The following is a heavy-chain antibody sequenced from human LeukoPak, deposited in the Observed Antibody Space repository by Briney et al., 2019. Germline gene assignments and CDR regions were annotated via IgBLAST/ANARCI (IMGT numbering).Heavy chain of an antibody. Sequence: GGSLRLSCAASGFTFSSYGMHWVRQAPGKGLEWVAVIWYDGSNKYYADSVKGRFTISRDNSKNTLYLQMNSLRADDTAVYYYARDGYYYDSSGYPTALDYWGQGTLVTVSS. CDR3: ARDGYYYDSSGYPTALDY. CDR1: GFTFSSYG. V-gene: IGHV3-33*01. CDR2: IWYDGSNK. D-gene: IGHD3-22*01. J-gene: IGHJ4*02.